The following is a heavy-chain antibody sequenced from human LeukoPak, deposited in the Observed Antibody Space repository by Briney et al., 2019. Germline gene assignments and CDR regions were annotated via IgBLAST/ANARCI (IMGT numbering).Heavy chain of an antibody. D-gene: IGHD1-7*01. V-gene: IGHV1-8*01. CDR2: MNPNSGNT. CDR1: GYTFTSYD. Sequence: GASVKVSCKASGYTFTSYDIDWVRQATGQGLEWMGWMNPNSGNTGYAQKFQGRVTMTRNTSISTAYMELSSLRSEDTAVYYCYGHITGTTRTLDYWGQGTLVTVSS. J-gene: IGHJ4*02. CDR3: YGHITGTTRTLDY.